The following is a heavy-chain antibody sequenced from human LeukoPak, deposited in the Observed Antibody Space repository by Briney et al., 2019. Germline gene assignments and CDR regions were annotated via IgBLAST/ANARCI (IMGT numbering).Heavy chain of an antibody. CDR3: AGGSGASWFYP. Sequence: PSETLSLTCSVSGGSISSGYWSWIRQPPGKGLEWIAYIYNSGRSNYNPSLKSRVTISQDTSKNHFSLKLSSVTAADTAVYYCAGGSGASWFYPWGQGTLVTVSS. V-gene: IGHV4-59*01. CDR2: IYNSGRS. J-gene: IGHJ5*02. D-gene: IGHD2-8*02. CDR1: GGSISSGY.